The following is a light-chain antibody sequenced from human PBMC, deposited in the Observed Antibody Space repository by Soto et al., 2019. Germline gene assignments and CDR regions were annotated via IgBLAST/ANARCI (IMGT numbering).Light chain of an antibody. CDR3: HQYDNWSPWT. CDR2: GAS. J-gene: IGKJ1*01. Sequence: DIHMTRSPSSMSASVGHRLTISHRTSQNIQNYLNWYQQKPGRAHNLLIYGASDLQSGLPSRFSGSGSGTEFTLTISSLQSEDLAVYYCHQYDNWSPWTLGQWTKVDIK. V-gene: IGKV1-39*01. CDR1: QNIQNY.